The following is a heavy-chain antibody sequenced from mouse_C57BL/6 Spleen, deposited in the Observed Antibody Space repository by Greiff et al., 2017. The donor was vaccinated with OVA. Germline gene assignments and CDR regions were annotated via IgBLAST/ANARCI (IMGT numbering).Heavy chain of an antibody. D-gene: IGHD1-1*01. Sequence: QVQLQQSGPGLVQPSQSLSITCTVSGFSLTSYGVHWVRQSPGKGLEWLGVIWSGGSTDYNAAFISRLSISKDNSKSQVFFKMNSLQADDTAIYYCARTPGIYYYGSSLYYFDYWGQGTTLTVSS. V-gene: IGHV2-2*01. J-gene: IGHJ2*01. CDR1: GFSLTSYG. CDR2: IWSGGST. CDR3: ARTPGIYYYGSSLYYFDY.